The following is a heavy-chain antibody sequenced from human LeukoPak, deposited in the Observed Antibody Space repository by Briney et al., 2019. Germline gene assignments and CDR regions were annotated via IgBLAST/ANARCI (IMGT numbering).Heavy chain of an antibody. D-gene: IGHD3-3*01. V-gene: IGHV3-23*01. CDR1: GFTFSSYA. Sequence: GGSLRLSCAASGFTFSSYAMSWVRQAPGKGLEWVSAISGSGGSTYYADSVKGRFTISRDNSKNTLFLQMNSLRAEDTAVYYCAADPHDFWSGYYTDYYGMDVWGQGTTVTVSS. J-gene: IGHJ6*02. CDR3: AADPHDFWSGYYTDYYGMDV. CDR2: ISGSGGST.